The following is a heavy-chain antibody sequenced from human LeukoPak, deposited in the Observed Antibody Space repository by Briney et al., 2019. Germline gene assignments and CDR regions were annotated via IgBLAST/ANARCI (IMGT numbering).Heavy chain of an antibody. D-gene: IGHD2-2*01. CDR1: GFTFSNHG. CDR3: ARGTYCSNTTCYPLGVFDV. Sequence: GGSLRLSCAASGFTFSNHGMHWVRQAPGKGLEWVSFISSGSSTIYDADSVKGRFTISRDNAKNSLSLQMNSLRAEDTAVYYCARGTYCSNTTCYPLGVFDVWGQGTMVTVSS. V-gene: IGHV3-48*01. J-gene: IGHJ3*01. CDR2: ISSGSSTI.